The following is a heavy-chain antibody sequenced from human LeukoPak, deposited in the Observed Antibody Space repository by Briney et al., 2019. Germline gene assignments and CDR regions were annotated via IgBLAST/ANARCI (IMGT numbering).Heavy chain of an antibody. J-gene: IGHJ4*02. D-gene: IGHD6-19*01. V-gene: IGHV3-30*02. CDR2: IRYDGSSK. Sequence: GGSLRLSCAASGFIFSSYGMLWVRQAPGKGLEWVAFIRYDGSSKYYIDSVKGRFTISRDNSKNTLYLQMNSLRPVDTAVYYCAKVAGTDYFDYWGQGTLVTVSS. CDR1: GFIFSSYG. CDR3: AKVAGTDYFDY.